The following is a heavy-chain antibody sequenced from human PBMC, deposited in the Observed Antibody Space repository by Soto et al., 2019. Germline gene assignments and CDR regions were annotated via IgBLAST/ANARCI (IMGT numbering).Heavy chain of an antibody. Sequence: QVQLVQSGAEVKKPGASVKVSCKASGYTFIGYYIHWVRQAPGQGLEWMGRSNPNSGEVTYGETFQGSVTMTRDTSNNAAYMELSRLRSDDTAVYYCARDPSPLWYFDYWGQGTLVTVSS. CDR3: ARDPSPLWYFDY. CDR1: GYTFIGYY. V-gene: IGHV1-2*06. J-gene: IGHJ4*02. CDR2: SNPNSGEV. D-gene: IGHD3-10*01.